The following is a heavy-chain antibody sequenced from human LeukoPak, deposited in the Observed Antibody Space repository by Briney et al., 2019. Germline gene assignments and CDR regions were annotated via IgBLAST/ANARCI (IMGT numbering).Heavy chain of an antibody. J-gene: IGHJ3*02. CDR1: GFTFSSYS. CDR3: SRGYGGNSEVAFDI. V-gene: IGHV3-74*01. CDR2: INSDGSST. Sequence: PGGSLRLSCAASGFTFSSYSMNWVRHAPGKGLVWVSRINSDGSSTIYADSVEGRFTISRDNAKNTLHLQMNSLRAEDTAVYYCSRGYGGNSEVAFDIWGQGTMVTVSS. D-gene: IGHD4-23*01.